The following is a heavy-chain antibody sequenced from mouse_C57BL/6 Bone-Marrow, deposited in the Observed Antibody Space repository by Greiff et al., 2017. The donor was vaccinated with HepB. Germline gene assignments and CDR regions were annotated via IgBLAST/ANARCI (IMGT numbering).Heavy chain of an antibody. CDR1: GFTFSSYA. CDR3: TRDDYGSSSGYFDV. Sequence: EVNLVESGEGLVKPGGSLKLSCAASGFTFSSYAMSWVRQTPEKRLEWVAYICSGGDYIYYADTVKGRCTISRDNARNTLYLQMSSLKSEDTAMYYFTRDDYGSSSGYFDVWGTGTTVTVSS. J-gene: IGHJ1*03. V-gene: IGHV5-9-1*02. CDR2: ICSGGDYI. D-gene: IGHD1-1*01.